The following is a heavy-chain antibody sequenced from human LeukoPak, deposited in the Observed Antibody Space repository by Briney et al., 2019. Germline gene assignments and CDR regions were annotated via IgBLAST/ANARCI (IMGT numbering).Heavy chain of an antibody. V-gene: IGHV3-30*02. D-gene: IGHD2-2*01. Sequence: GGSLRLSCAASGFTFSSYGMHWVRQAPGRGLEWVAFIRYDGSNKYYADSVKGRFTISRDNSKNTLYLQMNSLRAEDAAVYYCAREVVPAAEVDYWGQGTLVTVSS. CDR2: IRYDGSNK. CDR3: AREVVPAAEVDY. CDR1: GFTFSSYG. J-gene: IGHJ4*02.